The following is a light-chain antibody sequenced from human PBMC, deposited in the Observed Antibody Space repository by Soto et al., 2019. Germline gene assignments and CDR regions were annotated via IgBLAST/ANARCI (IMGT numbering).Light chain of an antibody. Sequence: EIMLTQSPATLSLSPGERATLSCRASQSVSNYLAWYQQKPGQAPRLLIYDASNRATGIPARFSGSGSGTDFTLTISSLEPEDFAVYYCQPRSSWITFGQGGRLEIK. CDR1: QSVSNY. J-gene: IGKJ5*01. CDR2: DAS. V-gene: IGKV3-11*01. CDR3: QPRSSWIT.